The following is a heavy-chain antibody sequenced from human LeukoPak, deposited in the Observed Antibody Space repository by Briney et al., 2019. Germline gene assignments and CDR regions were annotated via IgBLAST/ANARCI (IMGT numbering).Heavy chain of an antibody. CDR1: GGTFSSYA. Sequence: GASVKVSCKASGGTFSSYAISWVRQAPGQGLEWMGGIIPIFGTANYAQKFQGRVTITAGESTSTAYMELSSLRSEDTAVYYCARGTPWYYGMDVWGKGTTVTVSS. CDR3: ARGTPWYYGMDV. J-gene: IGHJ6*04. V-gene: IGHV1-69*13. CDR2: IIPIFGTA.